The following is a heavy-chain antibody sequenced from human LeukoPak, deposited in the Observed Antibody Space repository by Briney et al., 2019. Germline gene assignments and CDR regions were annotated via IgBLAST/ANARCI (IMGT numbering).Heavy chain of an antibody. J-gene: IGHJ3*02. CDR1: GYTLTELS. CDR3: ATDSPGTTDWGI. V-gene: IGHV1-24*01. Sequence: ASVTVSCKVSGYTLTELSMHWVRQAPGKGLEWMGGFDPEDGETIYAQKFQGRVTMTEDTSTDTAYMELSSLRSEDTAVYYCATDSPGTTDWGIWGQGTMVTVSS. CDR2: FDPEDGET. D-gene: IGHD1-1*01.